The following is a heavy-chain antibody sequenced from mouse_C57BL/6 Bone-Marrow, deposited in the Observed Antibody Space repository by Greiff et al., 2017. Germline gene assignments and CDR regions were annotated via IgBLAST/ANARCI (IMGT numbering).Heavy chain of an antibody. CDR1: GFTFSDYG. Sequence: EVKLMESGGGLVQPGGSLKLSCAASGFTFSDYGMAWVRQAPRKGPEWVAFISNLAYSIYYADTVTGRFTISRESAKNTLYLEMSSLRSEDTAMYYCARQDYGSIYYYAMDYWGQGTSVTVSS. CDR2: ISNLAYSI. J-gene: IGHJ4*01. D-gene: IGHD1-1*01. V-gene: IGHV5-15*01. CDR3: ARQDYGSIYYYAMDY.